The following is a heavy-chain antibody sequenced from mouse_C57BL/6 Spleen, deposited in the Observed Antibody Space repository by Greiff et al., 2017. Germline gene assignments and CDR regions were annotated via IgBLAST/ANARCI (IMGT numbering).Heavy chain of an antibody. V-gene: IGHV1-54*01. CDR3: ARGATVDYAMDD. Sequence: LVESGAELVRPGTSVKVSCKASGYAFTNYLIEWVKQRPGQGLERIGVINPGSGGTNYNEKFKGKATLTADKSSSTAYMQLSSLTSEDSAVYFCARGATVDYAMDDWGQGTSVTVSS. D-gene: IGHD1-1*01. CDR2: INPGSGGT. CDR1: GYAFTNYL. J-gene: IGHJ4*01.